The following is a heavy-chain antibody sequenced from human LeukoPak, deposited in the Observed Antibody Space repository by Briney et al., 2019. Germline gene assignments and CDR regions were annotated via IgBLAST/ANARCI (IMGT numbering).Heavy chain of an antibody. V-gene: IGHV4-30-2*01. CDR1: GGSISSGGYS. CDR3: ARVSYGTGGIDY. CDR2: IYHSGST. Sequence: PSQTLSLTCAVSGGSISSGGYSWSWIRQPPGKGLEWIGYIYHSGSTYYNPSLKSRVTISVDRSKNQFSLKLSSVTAADTAVYYCARVSYGTGGIDYGGQGTLVTVSA. D-gene: IGHD5-18*01. J-gene: IGHJ4*02.